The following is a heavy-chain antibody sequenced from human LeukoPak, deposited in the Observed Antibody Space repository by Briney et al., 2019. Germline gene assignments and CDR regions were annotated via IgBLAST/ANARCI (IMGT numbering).Heavy chain of an antibody. V-gene: IGHV4-39*07. Sequence: SETLSLTCAVSGGSVSSSKYLWGWIRQPPGKELGWIGSISYSGNTDYNPSLKSRVTLSVDTSKNQFSLKLTSVTAADSAVYYCAGLGVMVLVYQSESWGQGTPVTVS. D-gene: IGHD2-8*01. J-gene: IGHJ1*01. CDR2: ISYSGNT. CDR3: AGLGVMVLVYQSES. CDR1: GGSVSSSKYL.